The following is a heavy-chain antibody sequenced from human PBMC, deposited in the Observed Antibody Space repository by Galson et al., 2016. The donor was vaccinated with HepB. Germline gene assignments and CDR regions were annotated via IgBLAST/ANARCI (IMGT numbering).Heavy chain of an antibody. D-gene: IGHD2-2*01. Sequence: SLRLSCAASGFTFSNYAMSWVRQAPGKGLEWVSLISGSGDTTYDADAVRGRFTISRDNSRNTLSLQMDSLRAEDSAIYYCAKGNIVQVPAAPYAWGQGALVTVSS. CDR3: AKGNIVQVPAAPYA. V-gene: IGHV3-23*01. J-gene: IGHJ5*02. CDR1: GFTFSNYA. CDR2: ISGSGDTT.